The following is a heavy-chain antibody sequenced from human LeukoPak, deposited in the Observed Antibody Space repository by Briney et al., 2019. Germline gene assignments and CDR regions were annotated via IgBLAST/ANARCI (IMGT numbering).Heavy chain of an antibody. CDR3: ARGLGTYWGKDFLNWFDP. Sequence: ASVKVSCKASGYSFTNYDINWVRQAAGQGLEWMGWVNPNSGSAGYSQKFQGRVTLTRNTSLATTYMELTSLTSEDTAVYYCARGLGTYWGKDFLNWFDPWGQGTLVTVSS. CDR2: VNPNSGSA. D-gene: IGHD7-27*01. J-gene: IGHJ5*02. V-gene: IGHV1-8*02. CDR1: GYSFTNYD.